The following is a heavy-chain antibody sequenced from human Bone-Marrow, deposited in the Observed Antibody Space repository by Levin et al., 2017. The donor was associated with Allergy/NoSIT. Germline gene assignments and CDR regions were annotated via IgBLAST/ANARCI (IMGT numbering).Heavy chain of an antibody. CDR1: GFTFSSYG. D-gene: IGHD6-19*01. CDR3: ARSKQWPPGFDQ. J-gene: IGHJ4*02. Sequence: GESLKISCATSGFTFSSYGMNWVRQAPGKGLEWVAIINTVGVVTYYADSVKGRFTISRDNAKDTLYLQMNSLRAEDTALYYCARSKQWPPGFDQWGQGTLITVSS. CDR2: INTVGVVT. V-gene: IGHV3-23*01.